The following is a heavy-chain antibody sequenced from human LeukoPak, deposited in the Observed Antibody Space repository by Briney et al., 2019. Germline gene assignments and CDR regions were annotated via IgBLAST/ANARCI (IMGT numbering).Heavy chain of an antibody. V-gene: IGHV1-18*01. D-gene: IGHD2-15*01. CDR3: AKAVVGNAWPSHY. J-gene: IGHJ4*02. CDR1: GYTFTTFG. CDR2: ISAYNGNT. Sequence: GASVKVSCKISGYTFTTFGITWVRQARGQGLEWMGWISAYNGNTNYAQKLQGRVTMTTETSTTTVYMELRSLRPDGTALSYCAKAVVGNAWPSHYCGQGTLVTVSS.